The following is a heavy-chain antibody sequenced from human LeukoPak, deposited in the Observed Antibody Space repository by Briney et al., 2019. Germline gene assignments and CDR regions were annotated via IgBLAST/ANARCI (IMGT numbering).Heavy chain of an antibody. V-gene: IGHV6-1*01. CDR1: GYSVSSNSAA. CDR2: TYYRSEWYN. D-gene: IGHD6-13*01. Sequence: SQTLSLTCAISGYSVSSNSAAWNWLRQSPSRGLEWLGRTYYRSEWYNDYAVSVKSRITINPDTSKNQFSLQLNSVTPEDTAVYYCARGPQLVGYYYIDVWGKGTTVTVSS. J-gene: IGHJ6*03. CDR3: ARGPQLVGYYYIDV.